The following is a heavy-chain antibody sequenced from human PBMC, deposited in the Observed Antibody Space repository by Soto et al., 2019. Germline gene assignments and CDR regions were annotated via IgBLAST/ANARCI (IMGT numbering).Heavy chain of an antibody. CDR2: INGAGSSA. D-gene: IGHD1-26*01. CDR3: VRSMTTPTIDWLDP. J-gene: IGHJ5*02. V-gene: IGHV3-74*01. Sequence: EVQLVESGGGLVQPGGSLRLSCAASGFTFSDYWMHWVRQVPGKGLVWLSRINGAGSSANYADYVRGRFTISRDNDNKTLNLQMNSRRAEDTAVYYCVRSMTTPTIDWLDPWGQGTEVTVFS. CDR1: GFTFSDYW.